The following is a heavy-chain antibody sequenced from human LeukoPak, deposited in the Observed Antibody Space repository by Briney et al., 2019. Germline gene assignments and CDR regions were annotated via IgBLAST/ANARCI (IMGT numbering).Heavy chain of an antibody. J-gene: IGHJ4*02. CDR3: AKDGWNDGLDPFDY. Sequence: GGSLRLSCAASGFPFSSYAMSWVRQAPGKGLEWVSVIYGSGDTTYHADSVKGRFTISRDNSKNTLYLQMNSLRAEDTAVYYCAKDGWNDGLDPFDYWGQGTLVTVSS. CDR1: GFPFSSYA. V-gene: IGHV3-23*01. D-gene: IGHD1-1*01. CDR2: IYGSGDTT.